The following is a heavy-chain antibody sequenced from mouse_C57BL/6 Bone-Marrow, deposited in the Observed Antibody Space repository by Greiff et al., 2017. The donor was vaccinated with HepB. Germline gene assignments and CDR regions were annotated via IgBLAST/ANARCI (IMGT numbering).Heavy chain of an antibody. V-gene: IGHV5-4*03. J-gene: IGHJ3*01. CDR3: ARRYGNYGFAY. D-gene: IGHD2-1*01. Sequence: EVMLVESGGGLVKPGGSLKLSCAASGFTFSSYAMSWVRQTPEKRLEWVATISDGGSYTYYPDNVKGRFTISRDNAKNNLYLQMRHLKSEDTAMYYCARRYGNYGFAYWGQGTLVTVSA. CDR1: GFTFSSYA. CDR2: ISDGGSYT.